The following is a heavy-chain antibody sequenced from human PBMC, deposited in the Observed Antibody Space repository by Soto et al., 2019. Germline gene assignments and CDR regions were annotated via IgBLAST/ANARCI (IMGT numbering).Heavy chain of an antibody. V-gene: IGHV4-59*01. CDR3: ARAGCSSTSCWSVFDP. J-gene: IGHJ5*02. Sequence: TLSLTCTVSGGSISSYYWSWIRQPPGKGLEWIGYIYYSGSTNYNPSLKSRVTISVDTSKNQFSLKLSSVTAADTAVYYCARAGCSSTSCWSVFDPWGQGTLVTVSS. D-gene: IGHD2-2*01. CDR1: GGSISSYY. CDR2: IYYSGST.